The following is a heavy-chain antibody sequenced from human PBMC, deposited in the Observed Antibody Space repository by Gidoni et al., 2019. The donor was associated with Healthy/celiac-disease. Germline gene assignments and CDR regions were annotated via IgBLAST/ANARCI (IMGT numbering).Heavy chain of an antibody. CDR3: ARESSGWPNWYFDL. CDR1: GGSISSGSYY. CDR2: IYTSGST. D-gene: IGHD6-19*01. V-gene: IGHV4-61*02. J-gene: IGHJ2*01. Sequence: QVQLQESGPGLVKPSQTLSLTCTVPGGSISSGSYYWSWIRQPAGKGLEWIGRIYTSGSTNYNPSLKSRVTISVDTSKNQFSLKLSSVTAADTAVYYCARESSGWPNWYFDLWGRGTLVTVSS.